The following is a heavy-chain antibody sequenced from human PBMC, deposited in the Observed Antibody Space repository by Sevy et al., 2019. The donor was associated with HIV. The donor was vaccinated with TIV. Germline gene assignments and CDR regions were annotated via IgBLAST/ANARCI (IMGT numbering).Heavy chain of an antibody. Sequence: GGSLRLSCAASGFTFSSYGMHWVRQAPGKGLEWVAFIRYDGSNKYYAHSVKGRFTISRDNSKNTLYLQMNSLRAEDTAVYYCAKDLWELRYYYYGMDVWGQGTTVTVSS. CDR2: IRYDGSNK. V-gene: IGHV3-30*02. D-gene: IGHD1-7*01. CDR3: AKDLWELRYYYYGMDV. J-gene: IGHJ6*02. CDR1: GFTFSSYG.